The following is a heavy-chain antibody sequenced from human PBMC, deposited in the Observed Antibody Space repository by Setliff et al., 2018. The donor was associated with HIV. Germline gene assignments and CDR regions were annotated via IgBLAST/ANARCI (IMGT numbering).Heavy chain of an antibody. Sequence: HPGGSLRLSCAASGFAFDNYCMTWVRQAPGKGLEWVSAIGGSTGSTYYADSVKGRFIISRDNSKNTLYLQMNSLRTEDTALYYCVKGVEYGDYGSDYWGQGTLVTVSS. D-gene: IGHD4-17*01. CDR1: GFAFDNYC. V-gene: IGHV3-23*01. CDR3: VKGVEYGDYGSDY. J-gene: IGHJ4*02. CDR2: IGGSTGST.